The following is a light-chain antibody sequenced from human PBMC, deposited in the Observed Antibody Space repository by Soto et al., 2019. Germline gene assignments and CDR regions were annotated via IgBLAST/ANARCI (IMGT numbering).Light chain of an antibody. CDR1: QSISSW. J-gene: IGKJ1*01. CDR3: QQYNSYST. Sequence: IQMTHSPSTLSASVGDIVTSTCRASQSISSWLAWYQQKPGKAPKLLIYDASSLESGVPSRFSGSGSGTEFTLTISSLQPDDFATYYCQQYNSYSTFGQGTKVDI. CDR2: DAS. V-gene: IGKV1-5*01.